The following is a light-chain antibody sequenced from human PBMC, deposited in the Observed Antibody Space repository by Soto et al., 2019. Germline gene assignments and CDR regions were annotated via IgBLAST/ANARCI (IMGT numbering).Light chain of an antibody. CDR1: GRDIGAYDY. J-gene: IGLJ1*01. CDR3: SSYTTSYFYV. CDR2: GVK. Sequence: QSALTQPASVSGSPGQSITISCTGSGRDIGAYDYVSWYQQHPGKAPKLLIYGVKNQPSGVSYRFSASKSAFTASLTISGLQADDEAHYYCSSYTTSYFYVFGPGTKVTVL. V-gene: IGLV2-14*01.